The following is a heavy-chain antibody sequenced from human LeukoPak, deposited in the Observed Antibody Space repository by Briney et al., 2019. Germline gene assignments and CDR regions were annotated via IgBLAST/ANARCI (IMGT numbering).Heavy chain of an antibody. Sequence: PGRSLRLSCAASGFTFSSHAIHWVRQAPGKGLEWVAAISYDGIDKLYADSVKGRFTISRDNVRNTLYLQMDSLRAEDTAVYFCARDRGFCSGTSCAYIYYYMDVWGNGTTASVPS. J-gene: IGHJ6*03. D-gene: IGHD2-2*01. CDR1: GFTFSSHA. CDR3: ARDRGFCSGTSCAYIYYYMDV. CDR2: ISYDGIDK. V-gene: IGHV3-30*04.